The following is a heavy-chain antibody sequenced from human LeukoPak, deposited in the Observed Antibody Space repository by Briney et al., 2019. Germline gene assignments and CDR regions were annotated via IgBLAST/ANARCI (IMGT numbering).Heavy chain of an antibody. D-gene: IGHD1/OR15-1a*01. J-gene: IGHJ4*02. CDR2: IIPMINTP. CDR1: AGTFTIHA. Sequence: ASVTVSCTASAGTFTIHAITWVCHAPGKGLEWMGGIIPMINTPKYAQKFQGRVSITADESTSTGYMEVSSLRSEDTAVYYSAFFQGTAGDKGNDYWGQGTLVTVSS. CDR3: AFFQGTAGDKGNDY. V-gene: IGHV1-69*13.